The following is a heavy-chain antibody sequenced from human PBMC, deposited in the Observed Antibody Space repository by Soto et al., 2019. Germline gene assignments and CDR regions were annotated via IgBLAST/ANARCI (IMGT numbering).Heavy chain of an antibody. Sequence: PGGSPRLSCAASGFTFSRYAMSWVRQAPGKGLEWVSAISGSGGSTYYADSVKGRFTISRDNSKNTLYLQMNSLRAEDTAVYYCAKAGVGSGGSCYSCWFDPLGQGTLVTVSS. CDR1: GFTFSRYA. D-gene: IGHD2-15*01. V-gene: IGHV3-23*01. CDR2: ISGSGGST. J-gene: IGHJ5*02. CDR3: AKAGVGSGGSCYSCWFDP.